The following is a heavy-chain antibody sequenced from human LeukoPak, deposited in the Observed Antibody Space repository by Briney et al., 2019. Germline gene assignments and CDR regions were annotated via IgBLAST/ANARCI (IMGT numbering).Heavy chain of an antibody. CDR3: GKVGGNSNS. CDR2: IHNSRGT. D-gene: IGHD4-23*01. CDR1: GGSITSDIFY. Sequence: SETLSLTCTVSGGSITSDIFYWLWLRQPPGKALEWIGSIHNSRGTSYNPSLESRFTISLDTSENQFFLKMSSVTAADTAMYYCGKVGGNSNSWGQGTLVTVSS. J-gene: IGHJ5*02. V-gene: IGHV4-31*03.